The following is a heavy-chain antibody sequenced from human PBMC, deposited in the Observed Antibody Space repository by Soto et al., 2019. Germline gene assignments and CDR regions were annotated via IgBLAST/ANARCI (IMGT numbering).Heavy chain of an antibody. Sequence: SETLSLTCAVSGGSISSSNWWSWVRQPPGKGLEWIGEIYHSGSTNYNPSLKSRVTISVDKSKNQFSLKLSSVTAADTAVYYCARDRAAAGRFFDYWGQGTLVTVSS. CDR3: ARDRAAAGRFFDY. J-gene: IGHJ4*02. CDR1: GGSISSSNW. CDR2: IYHSGST. V-gene: IGHV4-4*02. D-gene: IGHD6-13*01.